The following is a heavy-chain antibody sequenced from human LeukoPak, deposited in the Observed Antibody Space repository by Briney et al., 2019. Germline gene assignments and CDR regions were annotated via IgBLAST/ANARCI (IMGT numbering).Heavy chain of an antibody. D-gene: IGHD4-17*01. Sequence: PGGSLRLSCAASGFTFSSHAMTWVRQAPGKGLEWVSSIRGSGDGTSYGDSVKGRFTMSRDNSKNTLYLQMNSLRAEDTAIYYCGRDPNGDYVGAFDFWGLGTLVTVSS. CDR1: GFTFSSHA. J-gene: IGHJ3*01. V-gene: IGHV3-23*01. CDR2: IRGSGDGT. CDR3: GRDPNGDYVGAFDF.